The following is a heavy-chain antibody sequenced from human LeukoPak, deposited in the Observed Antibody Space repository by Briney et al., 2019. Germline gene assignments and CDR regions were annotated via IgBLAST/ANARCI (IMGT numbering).Heavy chain of an antibody. CDR3: ARDLRSMENYYYYGMDV. CDR1: GFTFSSYS. D-gene: IGHD2/OR15-2a*01. CDR2: ISSSSSYI. Sequence: GGSLRLSCAASGFTFSSYSMNWVRRAPGKGLEWVSSISSSSSYIYYADSVKGRFTISRDNAKNSLYLQMNSLRAEDTAVYYCARDLRSMENYYYYGMDVWGQGTTVTVSS. V-gene: IGHV3-21*01. J-gene: IGHJ6*02.